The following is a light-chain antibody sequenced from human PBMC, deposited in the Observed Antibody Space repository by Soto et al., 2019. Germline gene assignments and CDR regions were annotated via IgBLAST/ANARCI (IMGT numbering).Light chain of an antibody. J-gene: IGLJ2*01. V-gene: IGLV3-21*02. Sequence: SYELTQPPSMSVAPGQTATITCGGNNIGSKSVQWYQQKSGQATVLVVYDDSDRPSGIPERFSGSNSGNTATLTISRVEADDEADYSCQVWDSGPDHVVFGGGTKLTVL. CDR1: NIGSKS. CDR3: QVWDSGPDHVV. CDR2: DDS.